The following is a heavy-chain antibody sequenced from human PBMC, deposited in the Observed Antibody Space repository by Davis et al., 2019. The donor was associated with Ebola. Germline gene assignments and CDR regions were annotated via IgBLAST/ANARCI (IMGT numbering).Heavy chain of an antibody. D-gene: IGHD3-22*01. Sequence: GGSLRLSCVASGFNFDDYAMHWVRQAPGKGLEYVSAISSNGGSTYYANSVKGRFTISRDNSKNTLYLQMGSLRAEDMAVYYCARDREEYYYDSSGYYTLYYFDYWGQGTLVTVSS. CDR3: ARDREEYYYDSSGYYTLYYFDY. V-gene: IGHV3-64*01. CDR2: ISSNGGST. J-gene: IGHJ4*02. CDR1: GFNFDDYA.